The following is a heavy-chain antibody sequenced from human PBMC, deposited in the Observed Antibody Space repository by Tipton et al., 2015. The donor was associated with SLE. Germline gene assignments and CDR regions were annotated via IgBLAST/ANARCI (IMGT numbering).Heavy chain of an antibody. CDR1: GGSISSYY. CDR2: IYTSGST. V-gene: IGHV4-4*08. Sequence: TLSLTCTVSGGSISSYYWSWIRQPPGKGLELIGNIYTSGSTNINPSLKSRVTISADPSKTQFSLKLRSVTAADTAVYYCARDQGGREIDFWGQGTLVTVSS. J-gene: IGHJ4*02. D-gene: IGHD1-26*01. CDR3: ARDQGGREIDF.